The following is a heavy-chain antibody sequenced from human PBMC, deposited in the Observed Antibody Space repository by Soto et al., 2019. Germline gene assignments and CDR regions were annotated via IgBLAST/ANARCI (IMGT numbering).Heavy chain of an antibody. CDR2: MSYDGSNE. D-gene: IGHD1-26*01. CDR3: AKDGSHNFDY. V-gene: IGHV3-30*18. Sequence: QVQLVESGGGVVQPGRSLRLSCAASGFTFSHYAMHWVRQAPGKGLEWVAPMSYDGSNEYYADSVKGRFTISRDNSKNTLYLQMNSLRAEDTAVYYCAKDGSHNFDYGGQGTLVTVSS. CDR1: GFTFSHYA. J-gene: IGHJ4*02.